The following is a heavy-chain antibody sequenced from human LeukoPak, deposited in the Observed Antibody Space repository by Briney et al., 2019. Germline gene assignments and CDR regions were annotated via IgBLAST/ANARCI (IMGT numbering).Heavy chain of an antibody. CDR1: GVASGVTFSGYG. CDR2: IENDGSQK. Sequence: PGGFLRLSCAASGVASGVTFSGYGMHWVRQAPGKGLEWVAFIENDGSQKHFADSVKGRFTISRDNSKNTLYLQMNSLRAEDTAVYYCAKDPDWGPEGWYYFDYWGQGTLVTVSS. D-gene: IGHD7-27*01. V-gene: IGHV3-30*02. CDR3: AKDPDWGPEGWYYFDY. J-gene: IGHJ4*02.